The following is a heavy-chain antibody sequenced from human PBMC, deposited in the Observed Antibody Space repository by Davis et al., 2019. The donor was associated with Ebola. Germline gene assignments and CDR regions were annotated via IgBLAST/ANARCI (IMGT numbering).Heavy chain of an antibody. J-gene: IGHJ1*01. V-gene: IGHV3-30*02. CDR1: GFTFDFYA. Sequence: PGGSLRLSCAASGFTFDFYAMSWVRQAPGKGLEWVAFIRYDESDKYYADSVKGRFTISRDNSKNTLFLQMNSLKAEDRAVYYCAKGLLYSYGPIQHWGQGTLVTVSS. D-gene: IGHD5-18*01. CDR2: IRYDESDK. CDR3: AKGLLYSYGPIQH.